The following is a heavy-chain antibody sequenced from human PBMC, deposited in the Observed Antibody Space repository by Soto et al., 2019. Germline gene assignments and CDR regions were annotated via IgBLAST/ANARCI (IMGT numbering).Heavy chain of an antibody. J-gene: IGHJ4*02. Sequence: GGSLRLSCAASGFTFSNAWMSWVRQAPGKGLEWVGRIKSKTDGGTTDYAAPVKGRFTISRDDSKNTLYLQMNSLKTEDTAVYYCTTEDIVVVVDADYWGQGTLVPVSP. V-gene: IGHV3-15*01. CDR3: TTEDIVVVVDADY. CDR1: GFTFSNAW. D-gene: IGHD2-15*01. CDR2: IKSKTDGGTT.